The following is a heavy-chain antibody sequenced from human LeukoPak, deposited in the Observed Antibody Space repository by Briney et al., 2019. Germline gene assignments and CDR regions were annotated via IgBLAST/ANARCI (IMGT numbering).Heavy chain of an antibody. J-gene: IGHJ4*02. D-gene: IGHD4-17*01. Sequence: GGSLRLSCAASGFTFSDAWMSWVRQAPGKGLEWVGRIKSKTDGGTTDYAAPVKGRFTISRDDSKNTLYLQMNSLKTEDTAVYYCTPTPNYGDYPFDYWGQGTLVTVSS. CDR1: GFTFSDAW. CDR3: TPTPNYGDYPFDY. V-gene: IGHV3-15*01. CDR2: IKSKTDGGTT.